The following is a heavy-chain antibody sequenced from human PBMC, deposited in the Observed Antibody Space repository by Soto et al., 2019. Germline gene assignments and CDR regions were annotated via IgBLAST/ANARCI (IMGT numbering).Heavy chain of an antibody. Sequence: GPLRLSCAASVFTFSSYAMSWVRQAPGKGLEWVSAISGSGGSTYYADSVKGRFTISRDNSKNTLYLQMNSLRAEDTAVYYCTRDASRDSSARGWFDPWGPGTLVTVSS. V-gene: IGHV3-23*01. CDR2: ISGSGGST. CDR1: VFTFSSYA. D-gene: IGHD6-13*01. J-gene: IGHJ5*02. CDR3: TRDASRDSSARGWFDP.